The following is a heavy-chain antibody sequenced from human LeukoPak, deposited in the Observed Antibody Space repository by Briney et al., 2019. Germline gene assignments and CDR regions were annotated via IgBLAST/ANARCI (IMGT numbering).Heavy chain of an antibody. D-gene: IGHD2-2*01. J-gene: IGHJ4*02. CDR3: ARTYCSSTSCLVDY. Sequence: GRSLRLSRAPSGFTFSSYSMHWVRQAPGKGLEYVSAVSSSGGSTYYANSVKGRFTISRDNSKNTLYLQMGSLRAEDMAVYYCARTYCSSTSCLVDYWGQGTLVTVSS. CDR1: GFTFSSYS. V-gene: IGHV3-64*01. CDR2: VSSSGGST.